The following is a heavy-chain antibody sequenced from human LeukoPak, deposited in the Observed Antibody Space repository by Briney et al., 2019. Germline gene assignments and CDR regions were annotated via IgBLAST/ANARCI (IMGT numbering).Heavy chain of an antibody. V-gene: IGHV3-30-3*01. J-gene: IGHJ4*02. CDR1: GFTFSSYA. CDR3: ARGPRTYYYDSSGYWTFDY. Sequence: GGSLRRSCAASGFTFSSYAMHWVRQAPGKGLEWVAVISYDGSNKYYADSVKGRFTISRDNSKNTLYLQMNSLRAEDTAVYYCARGPRTYYYDSSGYWTFDYWGQGTLVTVSS. D-gene: IGHD3-22*01. CDR2: ISYDGSNK.